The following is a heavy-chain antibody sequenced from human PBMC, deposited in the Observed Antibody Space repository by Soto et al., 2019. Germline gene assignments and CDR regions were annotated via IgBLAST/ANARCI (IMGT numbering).Heavy chain of an antibody. CDR2: INSDGSST. CDR1: GFIFSNYW. D-gene: IGHD3-3*01. CDR3: ARVGSIDSLYFDFWSGYLSFDY. J-gene: IGHJ4*02. V-gene: IGHV3-74*01. Sequence: PGGSLRLSCAASGFIFSNYWMHWVRQAPGKGLVWVSRINSDGSSTNYADSVKGRFTISRDNAKNTLYLQMNSLRAEDTAVYYCARVGSIDSLYFDFWSGYLSFDYWGQGTLVTVSS.